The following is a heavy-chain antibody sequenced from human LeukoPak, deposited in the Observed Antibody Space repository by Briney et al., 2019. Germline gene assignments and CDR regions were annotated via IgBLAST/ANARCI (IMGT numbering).Heavy chain of an antibody. J-gene: IGHJ4*02. CDR3: ARDSHYDSSGLPLDY. D-gene: IGHD3-22*01. Sequence: SVKVSCKPSGGTLSSYAISWVRQAPGQGLEWMGGIIPIFHTANYAQKFQGRVTITADESTSTAYMELSSLRSEDTAVYYCARDSHYDSSGLPLDYWGQGTLVTVSS. CDR1: GGTLSSYA. CDR2: IIPIFHTA. V-gene: IGHV1-69*01.